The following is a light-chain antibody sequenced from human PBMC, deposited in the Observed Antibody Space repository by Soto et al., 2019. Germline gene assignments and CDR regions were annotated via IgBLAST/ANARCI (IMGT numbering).Light chain of an antibody. Sequence: DIQMTHSPSSLSASVGDRVTITCLANQGINYSLAWFQHKPGKAPKSLLFAASSLQSCVTSRFSGSGYGTDFTLTISSLQPEDFATYYCQPYSLYPVNFGQGTRLEI. J-gene: IGKJ5*01. CDR3: QPYSLYPVN. CDR2: AAS. V-gene: IGKV1-16*01. CDR1: QGINYS.